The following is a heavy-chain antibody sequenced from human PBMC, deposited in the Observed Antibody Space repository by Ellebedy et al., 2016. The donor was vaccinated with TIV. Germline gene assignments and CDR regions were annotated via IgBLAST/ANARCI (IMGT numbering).Heavy chain of an antibody. CDR1: GAAISTGDYY. Sequence: MPSETLSLTCIVSGAAISTGDYYWSWIRQPPGKGPEWIGYIYYSGSTDYNPSLKSRVTISVDTSKNQFSLKLTSVTAADTAVYYCARVVWQLPVSYAFDIWGQGTMVTVSS. CDR3: ARVVWQLPVSYAFDI. J-gene: IGHJ3*02. D-gene: IGHD2-15*01. V-gene: IGHV4-30-4*02. CDR2: IYYSGST.